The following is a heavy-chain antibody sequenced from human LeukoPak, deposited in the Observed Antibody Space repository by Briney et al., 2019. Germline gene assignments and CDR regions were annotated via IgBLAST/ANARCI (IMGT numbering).Heavy chain of an antibody. CDR2: IYPGDSDT. J-gene: IGHJ5*02. Sequence: GESLKISCKGSGYSFTSYWIGWVRQMPGKGLEWMGIIYPGDSDTRYSPSFQGQVTISADKSISTAYLQWSSLKASDTAMYYCARGAITFGGVIVPPWWFVPWGQGTLVTVSS. CDR1: GYSFTSYW. D-gene: IGHD3-16*02. V-gene: IGHV5-51*01. CDR3: ARGAITFGGVIVPPWWFVP.